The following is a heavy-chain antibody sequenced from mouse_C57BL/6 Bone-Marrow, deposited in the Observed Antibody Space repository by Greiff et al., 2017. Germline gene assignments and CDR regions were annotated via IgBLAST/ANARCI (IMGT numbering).Heavy chain of an antibody. Sequence: QVQLQQPGAELVMPGASVKLSCKASGYTFTSYWMHWVKQRPGQGLEWIGEIDPSDSYTNYNQKFKGKSTFTVDKSSSTSYMQLSSLTSEDSAVYYCARSTVVATDYFDYWGQGTTLTVSS. D-gene: IGHD1-1*01. V-gene: IGHV1-69*01. CDR3: ARSTVVATDYFDY. CDR2: IDPSDSYT. CDR1: GYTFTSYW. J-gene: IGHJ2*01.